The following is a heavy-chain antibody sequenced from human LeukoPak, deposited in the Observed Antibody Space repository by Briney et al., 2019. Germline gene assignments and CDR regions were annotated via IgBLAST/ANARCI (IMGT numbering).Heavy chain of an antibody. V-gene: IGHV3-30-3*01. J-gene: IGHJ4*02. D-gene: IGHD3-10*01. CDR1: GFTFSSYA. Sequence: PGGSLRLSCAASGFTFSSYAMHWVRQAPGKGLEWVAVISYDGSNKYYADSVKGRFTISRDNSKNTLYLQMNSLRAEDTAVYYCARGRDYYWGQGTLVTVPT. CDR3: ARGRDYY. CDR2: ISYDGSNK.